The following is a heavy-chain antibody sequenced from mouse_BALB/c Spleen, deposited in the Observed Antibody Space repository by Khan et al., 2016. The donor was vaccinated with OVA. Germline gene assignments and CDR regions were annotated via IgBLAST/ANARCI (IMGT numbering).Heavy chain of an antibody. CDR3: ANVYGGDLDY. D-gene: IGHD1-1*01. J-gene: IGHJ2*01. CDR2: ISYSGTT. V-gene: IGHV3-2*02. CDR1: GYSITSDYA. Sequence: VQLQQSGPGLVKPSQSLSLTCTVTGYSITSDYAWNWIRQFPGNKLEWMGFISYSGTTNYNPSLKSRISITRDTTKNQFFLQLNSVTIEDTATYYGANVYGGDLDYWGQGTTLTVS.